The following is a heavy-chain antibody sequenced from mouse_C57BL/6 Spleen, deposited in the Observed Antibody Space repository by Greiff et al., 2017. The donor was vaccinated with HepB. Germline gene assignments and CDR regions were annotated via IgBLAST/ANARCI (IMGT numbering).Heavy chain of an antibody. CDR3: ARGLTTVVAHWYFDV. CDR1: GYTFTSYW. J-gene: IGHJ1*03. CDR2: IYPSDSET. V-gene: IGHV1-61*01. Sequence: VQLQQPGAELVRPGSSVKLSCKASGYTFTSYWMDWVKQRPGQGLEWIGNIYPSDSETHYNQKFKDKATLTVDKSSSTAYMQLSSLTSEDSAVYYCARGLTTVVAHWYFDVWGTGTTVTVSS. D-gene: IGHD1-1*01.